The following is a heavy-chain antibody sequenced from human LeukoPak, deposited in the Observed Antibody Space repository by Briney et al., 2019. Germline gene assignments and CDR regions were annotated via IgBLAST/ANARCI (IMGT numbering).Heavy chain of an antibody. J-gene: IGHJ4*02. Sequence: GRSLRLSCAASGFTFSNYWMHWVRQAPGKGLVWVSRINSDGSRTTYADSVKGRFTISRDNAKNTLYLQMNSLRAEDTAVYYCARDGYSSSFYFDYWGQGTLVTVSS. V-gene: IGHV3-74*01. CDR3: ARDGYSSSFYFDY. D-gene: IGHD6-6*01. CDR1: GFTFSNYW. CDR2: INSDGSRT.